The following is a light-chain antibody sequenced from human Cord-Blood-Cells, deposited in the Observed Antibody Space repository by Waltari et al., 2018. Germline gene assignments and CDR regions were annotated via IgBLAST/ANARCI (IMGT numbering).Light chain of an antibody. CDR2: DVS. CDR3: SSYTSSSTRV. CDR1: SSDAGGYNY. J-gene: IGLJ3*02. V-gene: IGLV2-14*01. Sequence: QSALTQPASVSWSPGPPITISCTGTSSDAGGYNYVSWYQQHPGKAPKPMIYDVSNRPSGVSNRFSGSKSGNTASLTISGLQAEDEADYYCSSYTSSSTRVFGGGTKLTVL.